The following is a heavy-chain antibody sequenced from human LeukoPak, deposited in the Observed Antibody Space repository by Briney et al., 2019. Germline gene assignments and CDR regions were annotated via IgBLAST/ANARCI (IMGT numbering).Heavy chain of an antibody. CDR1: GFSFSSHW. CDR2: IKEDGSEK. CDR3: ATHGYNELRYFDWSTNE. D-gene: IGHD3-9*01. Sequence: PGGSLRLSCVVSGFSFSSHWMSWVRQAPGKGLEWVANIKEDGSEKYYVDSVKGRLTISRDNAERSLYLQMDSLRAEDTAVYYCATHGYNELRYFDWSTNEWGQGTLVTVSS. V-gene: IGHV3-7*01. J-gene: IGHJ4*02.